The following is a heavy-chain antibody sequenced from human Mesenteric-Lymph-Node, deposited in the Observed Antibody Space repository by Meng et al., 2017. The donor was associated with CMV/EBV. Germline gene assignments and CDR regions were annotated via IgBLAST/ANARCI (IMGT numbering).Heavy chain of an antibody. V-gene: IGHV2-5*02. D-gene: IGHD6-13*01. J-gene: IGHJ4*02. CDR1: GCSLSTSGVG. Sequence: TFSGCSLSTSGVGVGWIRQPPGEALEWLAVIYWDDDKRYSPFLKSRLTITKDMSKNQVVLTMTNMDPMDTGTYYCAHAKSSWSAFDYWGQGTLVTVSS. CDR2: IYWDDDK. CDR3: AHAKSSWSAFDY.